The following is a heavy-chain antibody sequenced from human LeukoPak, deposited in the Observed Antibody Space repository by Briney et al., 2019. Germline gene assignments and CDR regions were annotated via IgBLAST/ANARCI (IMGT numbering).Heavy chain of an antibody. CDR3: ARGLFLSGYLDAFDI. V-gene: IGHV3-53*01. J-gene: IGHJ3*02. CDR2: IDSGDRT. CDR1: GFTVSSNY. Sequence: GGSLRLSCAASGFTVSSNYMNWVRQAPGKGLEWVSVIDSGDRTYYADSVKGRCTISRDNSKNTLYLQMNSLRVEDTAVYYCARGLFLSGYLDAFDIWGQGTVVAVSS. D-gene: IGHD3-22*01.